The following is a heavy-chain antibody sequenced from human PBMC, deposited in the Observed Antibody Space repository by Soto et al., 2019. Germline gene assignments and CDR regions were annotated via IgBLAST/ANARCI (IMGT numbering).Heavy chain of an antibody. CDR2: IWNDGSHA. CDR1: GFPFRSYG. CDR3: ARDQTDSGGYSDS. V-gene: IGHV3-33*01. D-gene: IGHD2-15*01. Sequence: QVQLVESGGGVVQPGGSLRLSCEGSGFPFRSYGIQWVRQAPGKGLEWLGLIWNDGSHAYYADSVKGRFTISRDNSKNTVFQQVSNLRAEDTAVYFCARDQTDSGGYSDSWGQGTLVTVSS. J-gene: IGHJ4*02.